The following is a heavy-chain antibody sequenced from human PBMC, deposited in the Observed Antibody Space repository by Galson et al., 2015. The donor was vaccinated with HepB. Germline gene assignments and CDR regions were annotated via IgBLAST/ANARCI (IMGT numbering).Heavy chain of an antibody. CDR1: GFTFTHYT. Sequence: SLRLSCTASGFTFTHYTISWVRQTPGQGLEWMSYVRPILATTHYAHTVQGRFTVARDNAKNTMFLQMNSLRAEDTAVYYCATVSFGSGAYWNFDIWGQGTLVTVSS. J-gene: IGHJ3*02. CDR2: VRPILATT. D-gene: IGHD3-22*01. CDR3: ATVSFGSGAYWNFDI. V-gene: IGHV3-48*04.